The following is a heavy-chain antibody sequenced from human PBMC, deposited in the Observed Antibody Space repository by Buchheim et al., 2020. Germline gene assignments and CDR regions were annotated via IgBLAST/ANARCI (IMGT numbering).Heavy chain of an antibody. Sequence: QVQLQESGPGLVKPSQTLSLTCTVSGGSISSGDYYWSWIRQPPGKGLEWIGYIYYSGSTYYNPSLKSRVTISVDKSQNQFTLKLSSVTAADTAVYYCASGWRCSGGSCYTYYGMDVWGQGTT. CDR3: ASGWRCSGGSCYTYYGMDV. J-gene: IGHJ6*02. CDR1: GGSISSGDYY. V-gene: IGHV4-30-4*01. D-gene: IGHD2-15*01. CDR2: IYYSGST.